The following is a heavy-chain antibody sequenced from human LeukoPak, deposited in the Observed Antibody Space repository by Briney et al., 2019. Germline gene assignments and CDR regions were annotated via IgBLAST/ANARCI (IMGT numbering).Heavy chain of an antibody. CDR1: GYSFTVYY. J-gene: IGHJ2*01. CDR3: ARVLRDWYFDL. V-gene: IGHV1-2*02. CDR2: INPNSGGT. Sequence: ASVKVSFKASGYSFTVYYIHWVRQAPGQGMEWMGWINPNSGGTKYAQRFQGRVTMTRDTSISTAYMELSRLTSDDTAVFYCARVLRDWYFDLCGRGTLVTVSS.